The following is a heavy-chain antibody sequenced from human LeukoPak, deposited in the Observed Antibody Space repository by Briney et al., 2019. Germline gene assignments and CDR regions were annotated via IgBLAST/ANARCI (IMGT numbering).Heavy chain of an antibody. D-gene: IGHD6-6*01. CDR3: ARRAGGNFQKGGFHSSSSRRNNWFDP. Sequence: SETLSLTCAVYGGSFSGYYWSWIRQPPGKGLEWIGEINHSGSTNYNPSLKSRVTISVDTSKNRFSLKLSSVTAADTAVYYCARRAGGNFQKGGFHSSSSRRNNWFDPWGQGTLVTVSS. CDR1: GGSFSGYY. CDR2: INHSGST. J-gene: IGHJ5*02. V-gene: IGHV4-34*01.